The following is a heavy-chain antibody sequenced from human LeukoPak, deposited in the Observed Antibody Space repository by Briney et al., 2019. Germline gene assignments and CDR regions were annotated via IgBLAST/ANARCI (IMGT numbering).Heavy chain of an antibody. CDR2: IRYDGSNK. CDR3: ARDRHTMVRGVTHNWFDP. Sequence: PGGSLRLSCAASGLTFNSYGMHWVRQAPAKGLEWVAFIRYDGSNKYYADSVKGRFTISRDNSKNTLYLQMNSLRTEDTAVYYCARDRHTMVRGVTHNWFDPWGQGTLVTVSS. CDR1: GLTFNSYG. V-gene: IGHV3-30*02. J-gene: IGHJ5*02. D-gene: IGHD3-10*01.